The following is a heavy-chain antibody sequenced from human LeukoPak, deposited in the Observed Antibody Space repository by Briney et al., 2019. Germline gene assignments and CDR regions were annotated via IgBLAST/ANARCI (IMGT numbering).Heavy chain of an antibody. V-gene: IGHV3-30*04. D-gene: IGHD6-13*01. J-gene: IGHJ3*02. CDR2: ISYDGSNK. Sequence: GGSLRLSCAASGFTFSSYAMHWVRQAPGKGLEWVAVISYDGSNKYYADSVKGRFTISRDNSKNTLYLQMNSLRAEDTAVYYCARDRAATGFDAFDIWGQGTMVTVSS. CDR3: ARDRAATGFDAFDI. CDR1: GFTFSSYA.